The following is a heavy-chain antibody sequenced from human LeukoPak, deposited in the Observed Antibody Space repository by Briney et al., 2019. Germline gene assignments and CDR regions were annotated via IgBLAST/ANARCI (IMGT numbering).Heavy chain of an antibody. Sequence: RPSETLSLTCTVSGYSISNGYYWGWIRQPPGKGLEWIGNIYHSGSTYYNPSLKSRVTISVDTSKNQFSLRLSSLTAADTALYYCARDRKYYYHMDVWGKGTTVTVSS. CDR1: GYSISNGYY. CDR2: IYHSGST. J-gene: IGHJ6*03. D-gene: IGHD1-14*01. V-gene: IGHV4-38-2*02. CDR3: ARDRKYYYHMDV.